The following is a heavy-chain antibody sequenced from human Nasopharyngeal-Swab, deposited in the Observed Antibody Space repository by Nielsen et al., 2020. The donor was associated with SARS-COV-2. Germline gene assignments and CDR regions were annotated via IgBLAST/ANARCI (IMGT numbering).Heavy chain of an antibody. CDR2: INPNSGGT. CDR3: ARDPDYGGNPDY. Sequence: ASVKVSCKASGYTFTGYYMRWVRQAPGQGLEWMGRINPNSGGTNYAQKFQGRVTMTRDTSISTAYMELSRLRSDDTAVYYCARDPDYGGNPDYWGQGTLVTVSS. CDR1: GYTFTGYY. V-gene: IGHV1-2*06. J-gene: IGHJ4*02. D-gene: IGHD4-23*01.